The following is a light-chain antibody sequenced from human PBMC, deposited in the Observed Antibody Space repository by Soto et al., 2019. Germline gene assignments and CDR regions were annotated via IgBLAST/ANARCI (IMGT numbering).Light chain of an antibody. V-gene: IGKV2-28*01. CDR2: LCS. J-gene: IGKJ2*01. CDR1: QSLLHNNGYNY. CDR3: MQALQAPLYT. Sequence: DIVMTQSPLSLPVSPGEPASISCRSSQSLLHNNGYNYLDWYLQKPGQSPQLLIYLCSNRASGVPDRFSGSGSGADFTLKISRVEAEDVGVYYCMQALQAPLYTFGQGTKLEIK.